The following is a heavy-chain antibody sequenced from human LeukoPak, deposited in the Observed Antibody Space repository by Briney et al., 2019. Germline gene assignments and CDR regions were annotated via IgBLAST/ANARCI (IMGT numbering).Heavy chain of an antibody. CDR1: GFTFSSYS. V-gene: IGHV3-23*01. CDR2: IIGSGLTT. Sequence: QPGGSLRLSCAASGFTFSSYSINWVRQAPGKGLKWVSAIIGSGLTTYYADSVKGRFTISRDNSKNTLYLQMNSLRAEDTAVYYCAKDLSPGPDWGQGTLVTVSS. CDR3: AKDLSPGPD. J-gene: IGHJ4*02.